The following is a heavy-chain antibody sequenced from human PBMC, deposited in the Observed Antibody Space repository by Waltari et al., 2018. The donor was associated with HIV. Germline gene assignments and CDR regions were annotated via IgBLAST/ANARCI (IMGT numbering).Heavy chain of an antibody. J-gene: IGHJ6*02. CDR3: ASLTGGYYYYGMDV. D-gene: IGHD7-27*01. CDR1: GYTFTSYD. CDR2: MNPNSGNT. V-gene: IGHV1-8*01. Sequence: QVQLVQSGAEVKKPGASVKVPCKASGYTFTSYDINRVRQVTGQGLEWMGWMNPNSGNTGYAQKFQGRVTMTRNTSISTAYMELSSLRSEDTAVYYCASLTGGYYYYGMDVWGQGTTVTVSS.